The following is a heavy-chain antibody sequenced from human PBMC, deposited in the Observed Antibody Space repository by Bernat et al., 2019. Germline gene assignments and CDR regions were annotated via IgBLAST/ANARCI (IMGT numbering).Heavy chain of an antibody. CDR1: GFTFSTYA. D-gene: IGHD3-16*01. V-gene: IGHV3-23*01. CDR2: VSNSGSKT. J-gene: IGHJ6*03. Sequence: EVQLLESGGGLVQPGGSLRLSCAASGFTFSTYAMTWVRQAPGKGLEWLTGVSNSGSKTYDADSGKGRFTISRDNAKSTQHRQMIRRRDKDSAVYYCAKGLGGNGIFYYYMDVWGKGTTVTVSS. CDR3: AKGLGGNGIFYYYMDV.